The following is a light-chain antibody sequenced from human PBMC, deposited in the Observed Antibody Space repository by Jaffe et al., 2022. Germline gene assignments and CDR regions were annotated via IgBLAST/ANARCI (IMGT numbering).Light chain of an antibody. CDR1: QSLVHSDGNTY. CDR2: KVS. CDR3: IQDIHWPYT. J-gene: IGKJ2*01. V-gene: IGKV2-30*02. Sequence: DVVLTQSPLSLPVTLGQPASISCRSSQSLVHSDGNTYLNWIQQRPGQSPRRLIYKVSNRDSGVPDRFSGSGSGTDFTLEITTVEADDVAVYYCIQDIHWPYTFGQGTKLEIK.